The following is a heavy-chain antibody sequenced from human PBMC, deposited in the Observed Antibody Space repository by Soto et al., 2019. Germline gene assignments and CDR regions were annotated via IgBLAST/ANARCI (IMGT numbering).Heavy chain of an antibody. J-gene: IGHJ4*02. CDR3: AEDRYLDHDSRGYLFDN. Sequence: EVQLLESGGDLIQPGGSLRLSCAASGFTFNIYAMTWVRQAPGKGLEWVSAISRYGDFTYYADSVEGRFTISRDNSKNTLYLQMNRLRAEDPAVNYCAEDRYLDHDSRGYLFDNWGQGTLVTVSS. CDR1: GFTFNIYA. D-gene: IGHD3-22*01. V-gene: IGHV3-23*01. CDR2: ISRYGDFT.